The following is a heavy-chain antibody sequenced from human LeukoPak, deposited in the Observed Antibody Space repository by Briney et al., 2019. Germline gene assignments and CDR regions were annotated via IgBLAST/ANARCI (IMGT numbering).Heavy chain of an antibody. Sequence: KSGGSLRLSCAASGFTFSSYGMSWVRQAPGKGLEWASAISGSGGSTYYADSVKGRFTISRDSSKNTLYLQMNSLRAEDTAVYYCAKDQRLTMVRGVPKSGADYWGQGTLVTVSS. CDR3: AKDQRLTMVRGVPKSGADY. CDR1: GFTFSSYG. CDR2: ISGSGGST. V-gene: IGHV3-23*01. J-gene: IGHJ4*02. D-gene: IGHD3-10*01.